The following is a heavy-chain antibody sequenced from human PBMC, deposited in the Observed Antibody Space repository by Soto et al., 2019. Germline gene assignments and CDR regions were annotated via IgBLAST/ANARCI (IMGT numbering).Heavy chain of an antibody. V-gene: IGHV3-23*01. CDR2: ISGSGGII. CDR3: AKGTAVAAKGTDY. J-gene: IGHJ4*02. Sequence: PGGSLRLSCAASGFTFNNYAMSWVRQAPAKGLEWVSAISGSGGIIDYADSVEGRFTISRDNSKNTLYLQMNSLRAEDTALYYCAKGTAVAAKGTDYWGQGTQVPVSS. D-gene: IGHD6-19*01. CDR1: GFTFNNYA.